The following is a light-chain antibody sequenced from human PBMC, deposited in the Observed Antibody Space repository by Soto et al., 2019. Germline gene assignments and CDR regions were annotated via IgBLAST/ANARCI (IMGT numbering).Light chain of an antibody. J-gene: IGKJ3*01. CDR1: QSIISN. CDR3: QQYNNLPFT. CDR2: GAS. Sequence: EIVMTQSPATLSVSPGERATLSCRASQSIISNLSWYQQKPGQATRLLIYGASTRATGIPATFSGSGSGTEFTLTISILQSEDCAVYDCQQYNNLPFTFGPGTKVDIK. V-gene: IGKV3-15*01.